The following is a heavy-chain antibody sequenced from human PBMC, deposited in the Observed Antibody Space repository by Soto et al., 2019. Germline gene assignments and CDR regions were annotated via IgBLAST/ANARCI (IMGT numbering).Heavy chain of an antibody. D-gene: IGHD1-1*01. CDR2: HSDDGTNK. Sequence: PGVFLRLSCAASACILSAYIIPCVRQAPGKWLEWIALHSDDGTNKYYADYVKARFTISRDNSKNTVNLHMNSLRVEDTALYYCAREPSTGAPLPVAASGDPRDSLDIWGQGTMVTVSS. J-gene: IGHJ3*02. CDR3: AREPSTGAPLPVAASGDPRDSLDI. V-gene: IGHV3-30-3*01. CDR1: ACILSAYI.